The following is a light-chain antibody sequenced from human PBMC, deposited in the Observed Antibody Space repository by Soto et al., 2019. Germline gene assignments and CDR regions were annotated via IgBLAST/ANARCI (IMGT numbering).Light chain of an antibody. J-gene: IGKJ3*01. V-gene: IGKV3-20*01. CDR3: QQYGSSFSFP. CDR1: QSVSSSY. CDR2: GAS. Sequence: EIVLTQSPGTLSLSPGERATLSCRASQSVSSSYLGWYQQKPGQAPRLLIYGASSRATGIPDRFSGSGSGTDFTLTISRLAPEDFAVYYCQQYGSSFSFPFGPRPKWISN.